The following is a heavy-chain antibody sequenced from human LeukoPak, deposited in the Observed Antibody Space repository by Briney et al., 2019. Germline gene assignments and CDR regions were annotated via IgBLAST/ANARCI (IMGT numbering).Heavy chain of an antibody. CDR1: GYTFTSYD. V-gene: IGHV1-8*01. CDR2: MNPDSGNT. CDR3: ARAISGNYYNLDY. J-gene: IGHJ4*02. D-gene: IGHD3-10*01. Sequence: ASVKVSCKASGYTFTSYDINWVRQATGQGLEWLGWMNPDSGNTGYAQKFQGRVTMTRNISISTAYMELSSLRFEDTAVYYCARAISGNYYNLDYWGQGTLVTVSS.